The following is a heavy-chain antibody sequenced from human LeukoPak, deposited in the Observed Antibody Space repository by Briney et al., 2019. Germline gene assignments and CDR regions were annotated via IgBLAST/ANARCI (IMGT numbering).Heavy chain of an antibody. J-gene: IGHJ4*02. V-gene: IGHV4-39*02. CDR2: VYYSGTT. CDR1: GGSITSNTYF. D-gene: IGHD5-18*01. Sequence: SETLSLTCTVSGGSITSNTYFWGWIRQPPGKGLEWIGSVYYSGTTYYNPSLKSRVTISVDTSKNHFSLRLISVTAADTAVYYCARNGGGYSCEAWGQGILVTVSS. CDR3: ARNGGGYSCEA.